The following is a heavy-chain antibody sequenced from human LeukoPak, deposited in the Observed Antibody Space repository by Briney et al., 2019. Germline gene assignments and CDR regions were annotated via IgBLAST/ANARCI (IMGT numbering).Heavy chain of an antibody. CDR3: ARENRWTHFDY. CDR2: IKHDGSEK. Sequence: GGSLRLSCVVSGFTFSSYWMSWVRQAPGTGLEWVANIKHDGSEKYYVDSVKGRFTISRDNAKNPLYLQMNSLRAEDTAVYYCARENRWTHFDYWGQGTLVTVSS. CDR1: GFTFSSYW. D-gene: IGHD2-15*01. J-gene: IGHJ4*02. V-gene: IGHV3-7*04.